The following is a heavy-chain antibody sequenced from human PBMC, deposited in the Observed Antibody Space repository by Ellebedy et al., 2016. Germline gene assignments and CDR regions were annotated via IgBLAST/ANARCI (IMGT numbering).Heavy chain of an antibody. Sequence: GESLKISXAASGFIFNNYPMNWVRQAPGKGLEWVAVISYDGTNKYYADSVKGRFTISRDNSKNTLYLQMNSLRAEDTAVYFCAKRMTGYEGLFDLWGQGTLVTVSS. CDR3: AKRMTGYEGLFDL. CDR1: GFIFNNYP. J-gene: IGHJ4*02. CDR2: ISYDGTNK. V-gene: IGHV3-30-3*01. D-gene: IGHD3-9*01.